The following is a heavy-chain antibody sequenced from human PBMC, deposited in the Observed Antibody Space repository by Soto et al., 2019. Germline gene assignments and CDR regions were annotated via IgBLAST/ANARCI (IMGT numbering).Heavy chain of an antibody. CDR3: ARRKYDFWSGFDDYYYGMDV. Sequence: PGESLKISCKGSGYSFTGYWIGWVRQMPGKGLESMGIIYPGDSDTRYSPSFQGQVTISADKSTSTAYLQWSSLKASDTAMYYCARRKYDFWSGFDDYYYGMDVWGQGTTVTVSS. J-gene: IGHJ6*02. CDR1: GYSFTGYW. CDR2: IYPGDSDT. V-gene: IGHV5-51*01. D-gene: IGHD3-3*01.